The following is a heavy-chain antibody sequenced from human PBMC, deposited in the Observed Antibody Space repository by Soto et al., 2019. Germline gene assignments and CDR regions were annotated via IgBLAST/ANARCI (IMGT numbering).Heavy chain of an antibody. CDR1: GFTFSSYA. CDR2: ISGSGGST. D-gene: IGHD1-7*01. Sequence: EVQLLESGGGLVQPGGSLRLSCAASGFTFSSYAMSWVRQAPGKGLEWVSAISGSGGSTYYADSVKGRFTISRDNSKNTLYLQMNSLRAEDTDVYYCAKDIKGLTGTTYVPPSLDFWGQGTLVTVSS. CDR3: AKDIKGLTGTTYVPPSLDF. J-gene: IGHJ4*02. V-gene: IGHV3-23*01.